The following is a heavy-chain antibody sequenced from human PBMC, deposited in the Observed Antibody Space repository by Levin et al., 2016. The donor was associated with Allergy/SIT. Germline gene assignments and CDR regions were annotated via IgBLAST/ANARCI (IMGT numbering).Heavy chain of an antibody. J-gene: IGHJ6*02. CDR2: IYWDDDK. Sequence: WIRQPPGKALEWLALIYWDDDKRYSPSLRSRLTLTKDTSKNQVVLTMTNMDPVDTATYYCAHLISRNYYGGMDVWGQGSAVTVSS. V-gene: IGHV2-5*02. D-gene: IGHD1-7*01. CDR3: AHLISRNYYGGMDV.